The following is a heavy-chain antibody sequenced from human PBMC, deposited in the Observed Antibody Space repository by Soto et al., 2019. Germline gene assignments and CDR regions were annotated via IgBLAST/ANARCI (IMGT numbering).Heavy chain of an antibody. D-gene: IGHD1-7*01. Sequence: QVQLVESGGGVVQSGGSLRLSCLASGFDFSSHGMYWVRQAPGRGLEWVALISYEGSHKFYVDSLKGRFTISRDNSKHTLYLHMSSLRPEDTALYYCAKDFELPDGDYYHYGMYVWGQGTTVSVSS. V-gene: IGHV3-30*18. CDR1: GFDFSSHG. J-gene: IGHJ6*02. CDR2: ISYEGSHK. CDR3: AKDFELPDGDYYHYGMYV.